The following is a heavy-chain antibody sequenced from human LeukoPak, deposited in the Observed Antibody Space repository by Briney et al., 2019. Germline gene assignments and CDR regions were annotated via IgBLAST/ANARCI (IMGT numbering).Heavy chain of an antibody. CDR2: ISITSSTR. J-gene: IGHJ4*02. V-gene: IGHV3-48*02. D-gene: IGHD4-11*01. Sequence: GGSLRLSCAASGFMFSTYSVNWVRQAPGRGLEWISYISITSSTRYYADSVKGRFTISRDNAKNSLYLQMNGLRDEDTAVYYCARDYAYSFDSWGQGTLMTVSS. CDR3: ARDYAYSFDS. CDR1: GFMFSTYS.